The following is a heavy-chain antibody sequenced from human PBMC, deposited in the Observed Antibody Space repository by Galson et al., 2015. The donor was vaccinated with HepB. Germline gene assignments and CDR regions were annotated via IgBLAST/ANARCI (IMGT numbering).Heavy chain of an antibody. D-gene: IGHD2-21*02. CDR3: ARDLRYCGGDCYSF. CDR2: IYSVGTT. V-gene: IGHV3-53*01. CDR1: GFTVSSNY. Sequence: SLRLSCAVSGFTVSSNYMSWVRQAPGKGLEWVSLIYSVGTTYYADSVRGRFTISRDNSKNTLYLQMNSLRAEDTAVYYCARDLRYCGGDCYSFWGQGTLVTVSS. J-gene: IGHJ1*01.